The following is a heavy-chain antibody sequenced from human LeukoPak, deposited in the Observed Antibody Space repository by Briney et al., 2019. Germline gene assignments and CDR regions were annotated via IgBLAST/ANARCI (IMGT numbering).Heavy chain of an antibody. Sequence: GGSLRLSFAAPGFTFSASWMTWVRQAPGRGLEWVANVDPDANTKNYLDSVKGRFTISRDNARNSLYLQMNSLRAEDTAIYYCARDPAYGALDYWGQGTLVTVSS. D-gene: IGHD4-17*01. CDR2: VDPDANTK. V-gene: IGHV3-7*01. J-gene: IGHJ4*02. CDR1: GFTFSASW. CDR3: ARDPAYGALDY.